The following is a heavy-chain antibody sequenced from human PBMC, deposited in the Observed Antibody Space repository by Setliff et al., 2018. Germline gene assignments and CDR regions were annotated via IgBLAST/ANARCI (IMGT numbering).Heavy chain of an antibody. CDR2: IHYRGTT. Sequence: SETLSLTCTVSGDSISGGSHYWGWIRQPPGKGLEWIGRIHYRGTTYSNASLASRLTISVDTAKNQFSLKLTSVTAADTAVYFCARDDPNHYDVSGYSVGYFDYWGLGTPVTVSS. V-gene: IGHV4-39*02. D-gene: IGHD3-22*01. J-gene: IGHJ4*02. CDR3: ARDDPNHYDVSGYSVGYFDY. CDR1: GDSISGGSHY.